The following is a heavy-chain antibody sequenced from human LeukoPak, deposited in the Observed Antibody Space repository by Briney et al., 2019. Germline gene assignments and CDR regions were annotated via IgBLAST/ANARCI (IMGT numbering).Heavy chain of an antibody. D-gene: IGHD3-9*01. CDR1: GGSFSGYY. CDR3: ARDRAYYDILTGYYVYASDI. CDR2: INHSGST. V-gene: IGHV4-34*01. J-gene: IGHJ3*02. Sequence: PSETLSLTCAVYGGSFSGYYWSWIRQPPGKGLEWIGEINHSGSTNYNPSPKSRVTISVDTSKNQFSLKLSSVTAADTAVYYCARDRAYYDILTGYYVYASDIWGQGTMVTVSS.